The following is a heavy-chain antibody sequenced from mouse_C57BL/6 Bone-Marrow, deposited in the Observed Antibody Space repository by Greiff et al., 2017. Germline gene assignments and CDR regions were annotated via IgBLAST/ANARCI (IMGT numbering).Heavy chain of an antibody. J-gene: IGHJ1*03. V-gene: IGHV14-4*01. CDR3: TTGYVDV. Sequence: EVQLQQSGAELVRPGASVKLSCTASGFNIKDDYMHWVKQRPEQGLEWIGWIDPANGDTEYASKFQGKATITADTSSNTAYLQVSSLTSEDTAVYYCTTGYVDVWGTGTTVTVSS. CDR1: GFNIKDDY. CDR2: IDPANGDT.